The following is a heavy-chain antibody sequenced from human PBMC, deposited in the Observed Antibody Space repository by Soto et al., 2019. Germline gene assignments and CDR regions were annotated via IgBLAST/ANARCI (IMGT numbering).Heavy chain of an antibody. D-gene: IGHD3-3*01. Sequence: ASVKVSCKASGYTFTSYGISWVRQAPGQGLEWMGWISAYNGNTNYAQKLQGRVTMTSDTSTSTAYMELRSLRSDDTAVYYCARAGLYYDFWSGYFSSFDYWGQGTLVTVSS. J-gene: IGHJ4*02. CDR2: ISAYNGNT. CDR3: ARAGLYYDFWSGYFSSFDY. CDR1: GYTFTSYG. V-gene: IGHV1-18*01.